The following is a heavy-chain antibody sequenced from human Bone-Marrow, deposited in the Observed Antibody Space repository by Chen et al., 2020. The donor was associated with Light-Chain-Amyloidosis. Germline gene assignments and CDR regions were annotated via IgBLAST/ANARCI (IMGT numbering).Heavy chain of an antibody. Sequence: EVQLEQSGPEVKKPGESLKISCKGSGYTFPNYWIGWVRQMPGKGLEGMGAVYPNTVDARYRPSFGGQVTISADKSITTAYLQWRSLKASDTAMYYCARRRDGYNFDYWGQGTLVTVSS. CDR2: VYPNTVDA. CDR3: ARRRDGYNFDY. J-gene: IGHJ4*02. CDR1: GYTFPNYW. V-gene: IGHV5-51*01. D-gene: IGHD5-12*01.